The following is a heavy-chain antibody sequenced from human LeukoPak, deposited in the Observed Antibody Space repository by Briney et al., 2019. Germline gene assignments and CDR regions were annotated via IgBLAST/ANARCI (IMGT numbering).Heavy chain of an antibody. D-gene: IGHD6-13*01. Sequence: GGSLRLSCAASGSTFSSYGMHWVRQAPGKGLEWVAVISYDGSNKYYADSVKGRFTISRDNSKNTLYLQMNSLRAEDTAVYYCAKDAQQLVRYYYYGMDVWGQGTTVTVSS. CDR3: AKDAQQLVRYYYYGMDV. CDR2: ISYDGSNK. CDR1: GSTFSSYG. J-gene: IGHJ6*02. V-gene: IGHV3-30*18.